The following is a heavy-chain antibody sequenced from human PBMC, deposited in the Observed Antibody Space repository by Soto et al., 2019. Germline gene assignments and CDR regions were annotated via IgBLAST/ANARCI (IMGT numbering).Heavy chain of an antibody. V-gene: IGHV1-8*01. CDR2: MNPNSGNT. CDR3: ARERSVAGTGWFDP. CDR1: GYTFTSYD. J-gene: IGHJ5*02. D-gene: IGHD6-13*01. Sequence: QVQLVQSGAEVKKPGASVKVSCKASGYTFTSYDINWVRQATGQGLEWMGWMNPNSGNTGYAQKFQGRDTMTRHTSISTAYMALSSLRSEDTAGYYCARERSVAGTGWFDPWGQGTLVTVSS.